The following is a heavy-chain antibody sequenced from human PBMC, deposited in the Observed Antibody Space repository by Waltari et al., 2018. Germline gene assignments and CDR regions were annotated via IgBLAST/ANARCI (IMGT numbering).Heavy chain of an antibody. D-gene: IGHD3-10*01. J-gene: IGHJ5*02. Sequence: EVQLLESGGGLVQPGGSLRLSCAASGLTFSNYAMNWVRQAPGKGLEWVSTISGNTASTYYADSVKGRFTISRDNSKNTLYLQMNSLRADDTAVYYCAKKGSESSKVWFDPWGQGTLVTVSS. CDR1: GLTFSNYA. V-gene: IGHV3-23*01. CDR2: ISGNTAST. CDR3: AKKGSESSKVWFDP.